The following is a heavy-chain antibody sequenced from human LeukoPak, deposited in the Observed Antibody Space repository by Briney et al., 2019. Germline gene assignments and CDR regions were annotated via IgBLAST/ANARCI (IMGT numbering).Heavy chain of an antibody. V-gene: IGHV3-48*03. CDR2: ISSGGSAI. J-gene: IGHJ4*02. D-gene: IGHD6-13*01. CDR1: GFTFSTYE. Sequence: PPGGSLRLSCAASGFTFSTYEMNWVRQAPGKGLEWISYISSGGSAIYYADSVKGRFTISRDNAKNFLYLQMNSLRDEDTAIYYCARDLIAWYSSSWHTFDYWGQGTLVTVSS. CDR3: ARDLIAWYSSSWHTFDY.